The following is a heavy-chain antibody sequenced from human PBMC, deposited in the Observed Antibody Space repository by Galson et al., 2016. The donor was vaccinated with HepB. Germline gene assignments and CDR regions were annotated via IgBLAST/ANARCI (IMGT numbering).Heavy chain of an antibody. CDR3: AKYSGWGTRNFDY. CDR2: IAGIGGGI. J-gene: IGHJ4*02. CDR1: GFTFTFYA. V-gene: IGHV3-23*01. Sequence: SLRLSCAASGFTFTFYAMTWVRQAPGKGLEWLSSIAGIGGGIYYADSVKGRLAISRDNSKNTLYLEMNNLRAEDTAVYYCAKYSGWGTRNFDYWGQGTLVTVSS. D-gene: IGHD3-10*01.